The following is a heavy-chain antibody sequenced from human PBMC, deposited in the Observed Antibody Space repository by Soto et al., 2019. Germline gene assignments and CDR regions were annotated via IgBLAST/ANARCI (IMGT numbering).Heavy chain of an antibody. J-gene: IGHJ1*01. CDR1: GGATGTEY. D-gene: IGHD3-16*01. CDR3: ARDPPPCHDAFPI. V-gene: IGHV4-59*12. Sequence: AEARSVARTGWGGATGTEYCMWIRQPPRKGMEWIGYIYYSGSTNYNPSLKSRVTISVDTSKNQFSLKLSSVTPEDTAVYYCARDPPPCHDAFPIWGQGTLVT. CDR2: IYYSGST.